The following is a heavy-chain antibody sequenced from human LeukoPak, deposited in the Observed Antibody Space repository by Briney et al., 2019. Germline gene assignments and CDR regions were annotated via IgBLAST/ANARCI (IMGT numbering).Heavy chain of an antibody. Sequence: SETLSLTCDVSGYSISSSNWWNWVRQTPGKGLEWIGEIYYDGSANSNPSLKSRVTISVDTSKNQFSLKLSSVTAADTAVYYCTSDSSGSYFDYWGQGTLVTVSS. V-gene: IGHV4-4*02. CDR2: IYYDGSA. CDR3: TSDSSGSYFDY. D-gene: IGHD3-22*01. CDR1: GYSISSSNW. J-gene: IGHJ4*02.